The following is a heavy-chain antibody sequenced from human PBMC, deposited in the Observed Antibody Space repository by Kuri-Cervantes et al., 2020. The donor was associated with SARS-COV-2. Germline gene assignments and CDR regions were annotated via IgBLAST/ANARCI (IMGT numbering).Heavy chain of an antibody. J-gene: IGHJ6*02. CDR2: IYYSGST. CDR1: GGSISSYY. CDR3: ARAKYYYGSGGLYYYYGMDV. D-gene: IGHD3-10*01. Sequence: ESLKISCSVSGGSISSYYWSWIRQPPGKGLEWIGYIYYSGSTNYNPSLKSRVTISVDTSKNQFSLKLSSVTAADTAVYYCARAKYYYGSGGLYYYYGMDVWGQGTTVTVSS. V-gene: IGHV4-59*01.